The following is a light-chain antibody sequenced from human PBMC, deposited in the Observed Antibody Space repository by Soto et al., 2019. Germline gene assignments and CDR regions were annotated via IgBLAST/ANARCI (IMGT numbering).Light chain of an antibody. CDR2: EVS. CDR1: SSDVGGYNY. V-gene: IGLV2-14*01. CDR3: SSYTSGSTWV. J-gene: IGLJ3*02. Sequence: QSALTQPASVSGSPGQSITISCTGNSSDVGGYNYVSWYQQHPGKAPKLMIYEVSNRPSGVSNRFSGSKSGNTASLTISVLQAEDEAYYYCSSYTSGSTWVFGGGTKVTVL.